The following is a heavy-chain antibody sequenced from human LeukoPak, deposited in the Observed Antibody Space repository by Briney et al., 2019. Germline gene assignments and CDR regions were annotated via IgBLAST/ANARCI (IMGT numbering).Heavy chain of an antibody. V-gene: IGHV1-18*01. CDR3: ARASGVIIGGGDFDY. D-gene: IGHD3-10*01. Sequence: ASVKVSCKASGDTFTSYGISWVRQAPGQGLEWMGWISAYNGNTNYAQKLQGRVTMTTDTSTSTAYMELRGLRSDDTAVYYCARASGVIIGGGDFDYWGQGTLVTVSS. CDR2: ISAYNGNT. J-gene: IGHJ4*02. CDR1: GDTFTSYG.